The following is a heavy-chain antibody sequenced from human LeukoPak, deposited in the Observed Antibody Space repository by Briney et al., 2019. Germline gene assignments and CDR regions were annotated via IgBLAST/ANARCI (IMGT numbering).Heavy chain of an antibody. D-gene: IGHD5-12*01. CDR3: TYIVATTNYGMDV. Sequence: PGGSLRLSCAASGFTFSGSAMHWVRQASGKGLEWVGRIRSKANSYATAYAASVKGGFTISRDDSKNTAYLQMNSLKTEDTAVYYCTYIVATTNYGMDVWGQGTTVTVSS. J-gene: IGHJ6*02. V-gene: IGHV3-73*01. CDR2: IRSKANSYAT. CDR1: GFTFSGSA.